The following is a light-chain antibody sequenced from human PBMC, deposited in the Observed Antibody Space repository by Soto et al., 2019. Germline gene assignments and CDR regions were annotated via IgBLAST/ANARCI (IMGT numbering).Light chain of an antibody. V-gene: IGKV1-6*01. CDR2: AAS. CDR3: LQDYDYPYT. Sequence: AIQMTHSPSSLSASLGDPFTITCRASQGIRDDLGWYQQKPGKAHKLLIYAASNLQSGVPSRFSGSGSGTDFTLIISSLQPEDFATYYCLQDYDYPYTFGQGTKVDI. CDR1: QGIRDD. J-gene: IGKJ2*01.